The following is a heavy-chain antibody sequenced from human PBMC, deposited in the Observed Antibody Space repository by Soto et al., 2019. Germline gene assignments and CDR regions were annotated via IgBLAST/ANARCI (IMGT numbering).Heavy chain of an antibody. D-gene: IGHD6-13*01. CDR1: GGTFSNHA. Sequence: QVQLVQSGAEVKKPGSSVKVSCKASGGTFSNHAINWVRQAPGQGLEWMGRIIPIFTTTDYAQRFQGRVTITADESTITAYMALSSLKHDDTAVYYCAREVAADGTFREDVFDIWGQGTMVTVSS. J-gene: IGHJ3*02. V-gene: IGHV1-69*12. CDR2: IIPIFTTT. CDR3: AREVAADGTFREDVFDI.